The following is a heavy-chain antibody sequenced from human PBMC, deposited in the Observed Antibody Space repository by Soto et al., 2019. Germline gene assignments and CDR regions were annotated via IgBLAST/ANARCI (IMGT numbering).Heavy chain of an antibody. CDR3: ARDVGYGLIEY. CDR2: INAYNGNT. V-gene: IGHV1-18*01. Sequence: ASVKVSCKCSGYTFSSYAISLLRQAPGQGLEWMGWINAYNGNTNYAQKLQGRVTMTTDTSTSTAYMELRSLRSDDTAVYYCARDVGYGLIEYWGQGTLVTVSS. CDR1: GYTFSSYA. J-gene: IGHJ4*02. D-gene: IGHD5-18*01.